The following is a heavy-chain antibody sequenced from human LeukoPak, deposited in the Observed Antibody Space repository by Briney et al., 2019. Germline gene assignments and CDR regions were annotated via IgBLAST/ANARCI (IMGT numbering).Heavy chain of an antibody. CDR3: AKVSGLGMNEYYQH. D-gene: IGHD3-10*01. CDR2: INNEGTTI. V-gene: IGHV3-74*01. Sequence: GGSLRLSCEASGLTFSNSWMHWVRQAPGKGLVWVSRINNEGTTISYADSVKGRFTISRDNAKNTLYLQMNSLRAEDTAVYYCAKVSGLGMNEYYQHWGQGTLVTVAS. J-gene: IGHJ1*01. CDR1: GLTFSNSW.